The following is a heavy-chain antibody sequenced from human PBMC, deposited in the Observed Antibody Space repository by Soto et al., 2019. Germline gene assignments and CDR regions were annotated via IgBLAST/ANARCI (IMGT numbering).Heavy chain of an antibody. Sequence: GGSLRLSCAASGFTFSNAWMSWVRQAPGKGLEWVGRIKSKTDGGTTDYAAPVKGRFTISRDDSKNTLDLQMNSLKTEDTAVYYFPTDPTIFGPNYYYYMDVWGKGTTVTVSS. V-gene: IGHV3-15*01. CDR3: PTDPTIFGPNYYYYMDV. J-gene: IGHJ6*03. D-gene: IGHD3-3*01. CDR1: GFTFSNAW. CDR2: IKSKTDGGTT.